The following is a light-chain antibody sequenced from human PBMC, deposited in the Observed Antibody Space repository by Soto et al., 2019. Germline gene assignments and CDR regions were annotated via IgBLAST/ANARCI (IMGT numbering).Light chain of an antibody. CDR2: DAS. V-gene: IGKV3-11*01. J-gene: IGKJ5*01. CDR3: QQRNNGPPDIT. CDR1: QTVSTY. Sequence: EIVLTQSPVTLSLSPGDRATLSCRASQTVSTYLAWYQQKPGQAPRLLIYDASNRATGIPARFSGSGSGTDFTLTISSLEPEDFAVYYGQQRNNGPPDITVGQGTRLDIK.